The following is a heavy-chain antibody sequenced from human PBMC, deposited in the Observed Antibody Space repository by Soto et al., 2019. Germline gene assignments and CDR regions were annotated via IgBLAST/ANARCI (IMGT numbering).Heavy chain of an antibody. CDR3: ARVAVSSSTSKYYYYYGMDV. CDR1: GYTFTSYG. D-gene: IGHD6-6*01. V-gene: IGHV1-18*01. J-gene: IGHJ6*02. Sequence: QVQLVQSGAEVKKPGASVKVSCKASGYTFTSYGISWVRQAPGQGLEWMGWISAYNGNTNYAQKLQGRVTMTTDTSTSKAYMELRSLRSDDTAVYYCARVAVSSSTSKYYYYYGMDVWGQGTTVTVSS. CDR2: ISAYNGNT.